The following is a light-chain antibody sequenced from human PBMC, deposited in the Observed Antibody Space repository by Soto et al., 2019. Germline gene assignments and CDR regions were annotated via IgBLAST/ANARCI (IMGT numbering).Light chain of an antibody. J-gene: IGLJ1*01. V-gene: IGLV1-44*01. CDR3: AAWDDSLNGYV. CDR2: SNN. Sequence: QSVLTQPPSASGTPVQRVTISCSGSSSNIGSNPVNWYQQLPGTAPKLLIYSNNQRPSGVPDRFSGSKSGTSASLAISGLQSEDEADYYCAAWDDSLNGYVFGTGTKVTVL. CDR1: SSNIGSNP.